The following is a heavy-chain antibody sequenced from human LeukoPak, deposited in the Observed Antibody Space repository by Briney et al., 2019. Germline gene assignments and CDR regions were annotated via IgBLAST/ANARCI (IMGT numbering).Heavy chain of an antibody. D-gene: IGHD4-17*01. J-gene: IGHJ6*02. V-gene: IGHV4-59*01. CDR3: ARVIGYGDYYYYGMDA. Sequence: SETLSLTCTVSGGSISSYYWSWIRQPPGKGLEWIGYIYYSGSTNYNPSLKSRVTISVDTSKNQFSLKLSSVTAADTAVYYCARVIGYGDYYYYGMDAWGQGTTVTVSS. CDR2: IYYSGST. CDR1: GGSISSYY.